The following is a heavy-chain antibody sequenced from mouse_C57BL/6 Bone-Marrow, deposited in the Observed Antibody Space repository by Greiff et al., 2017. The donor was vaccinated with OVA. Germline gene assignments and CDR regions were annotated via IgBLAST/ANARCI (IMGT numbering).Heavy chain of an antibody. Sequence: QVTLKESGPGILQPSQTLSLTCSFSGFSLSTFGMGVGWIRQPSGKGLEWLAHIWWDDDKYYNPALKSRLTISKDTSKNQVFLKIANVDTADTATYYCARNRLIPYYYAMDYWGQGTSVTVSS. V-gene: IGHV8-8*01. CDR3: ARNRLIPYYYAMDY. CDR1: GFSLSTFGMG. J-gene: IGHJ4*01. D-gene: IGHD1-3*01. CDR2: IWWDDDK.